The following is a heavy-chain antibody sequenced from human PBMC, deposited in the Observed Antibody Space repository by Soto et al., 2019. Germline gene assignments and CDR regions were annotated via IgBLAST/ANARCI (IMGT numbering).Heavy chain of an antibody. CDR2: INHSGST. CDR3: ARVAIVVVVAATVGGWFDP. CDR1: GGSFSGYY. V-gene: IGHV4-34*01. Sequence: SETLSLTCAVYGGSFSGYYWSWIRQPPGKGLEWIGEINHSGSTNYNPSLKSRVTISVDTSKNQFSLKLSSVTAADTAVYYCARVAIVVVVAATVGGWFDPWGQGTLVTISS. D-gene: IGHD2-15*01. J-gene: IGHJ5*02.